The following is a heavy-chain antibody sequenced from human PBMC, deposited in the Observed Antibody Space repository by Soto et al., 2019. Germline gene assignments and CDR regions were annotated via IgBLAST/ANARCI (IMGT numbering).Heavy chain of an antibody. CDR3: ARVVVVAAYFDY. Sequence: ASETLSLTCTVSGGSFSSSTYYWVWIRQPPGKGLEWIGTINYSGSTYYNPSLKSRVTISVDMSKTQFSLKLSSVTAADTAVYYCARVVVVAAYFDYWGQGTLVTVSS. J-gene: IGHJ4*02. V-gene: IGHV4-39*07. CDR2: INYSGST. D-gene: IGHD2-15*01. CDR1: GGSFSSSTYY.